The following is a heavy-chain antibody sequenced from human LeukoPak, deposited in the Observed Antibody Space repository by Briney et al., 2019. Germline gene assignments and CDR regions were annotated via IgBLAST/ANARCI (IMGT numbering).Heavy chain of an antibody. CDR3: ARHDSSGPYNAFDI. J-gene: IGHJ3*02. V-gene: IGHV4-39*01. CDR1: GSSIRSSSCY. Sequence: TSETLSLTCTVSGSSIRSSSCYWGGIRQPPGKGLEWIGTIYYSGSTYYNPSLKSRVTISVDTSKNQFSLKLSSVTAADTAVYYCARHDSSGPYNAFDIWGQGTMVTVSS. CDR2: IYYSGST. D-gene: IGHD3-22*01.